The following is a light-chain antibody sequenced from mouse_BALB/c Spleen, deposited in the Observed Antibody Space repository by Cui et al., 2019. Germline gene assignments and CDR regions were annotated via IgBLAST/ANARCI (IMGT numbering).Light chain of an antibody. V-gene: IGKV4-72*01. CDR1: SSVSY. CDR2: ATS. CDR3: QHWSSNPFT. J-gene: IGKJ4*01. Sequence: IVLSPSPAILSACPGEKVTMTRRASSSVSYMHWYQQKPGSSPKPWIYATSNLASGVPARFSGSGPGTSYSLTISRVEAEDAATYYCQHWSSNPFTFGSGTKLEIK.